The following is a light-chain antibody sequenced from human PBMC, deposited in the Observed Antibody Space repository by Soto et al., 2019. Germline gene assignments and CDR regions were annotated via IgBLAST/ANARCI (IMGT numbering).Light chain of an antibody. J-gene: IGKJ1*01. CDR3: QQSYSTPVT. CDR2: GAS. V-gene: IGKV1-5*01. Sequence: DIQMTQSPSTLSASVGDRVTITWRASQSISSWLAWYQQKPGKVPKRLIYGASSLQSGVPSRFSGTGSGTEFTLTISSLQPEDFATYYCQQSYSTPVTFGQGTKVDIK. CDR1: QSISSW.